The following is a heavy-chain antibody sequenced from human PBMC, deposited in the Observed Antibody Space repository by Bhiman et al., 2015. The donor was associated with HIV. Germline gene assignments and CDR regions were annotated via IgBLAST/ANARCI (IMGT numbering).Heavy chain of an antibody. V-gene: IGHV3-21*01. D-gene: IGHD3-22*01. CDR3: VRDPKAYGYFDP. Sequence: EVQLVESGGGLVKPGGSLRLSCTASGFSFSSCTMNWVRQAPGKGLEWVSSISSSSSYIYYADSVKGRFTISRDNAKNSLYLQMNSLRAEDTAVYYCVRDPKAYGYFDPWGQGTLVTVSS. J-gene: IGHJ5*02. CDR2: ISSSSSYI. CDR1: GFSFSSCT.